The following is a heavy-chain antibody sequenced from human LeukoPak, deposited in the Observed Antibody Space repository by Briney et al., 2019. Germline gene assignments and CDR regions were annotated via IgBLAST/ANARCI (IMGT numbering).Heavy chain of an antibody. CDR3: AKYNGYYLGRYYYYYMDV. V-gene: IGHV3-23*01. D-gene: IGHD3-22*01. CDR2: ISGSGGST. CDR1: GFTFSSYA. Sequence: GGSLRLSCAASGFTFSSYAMSWVRQAPGKGLEWVSAISGSGGSTYYADSVKGRFTISRDNSKNTLYLQMNSLRAEDTAVYYCAKYNGYYLGRYYYYYMDVWGKGTTVTISS. J-gene: IGHJ6*03.